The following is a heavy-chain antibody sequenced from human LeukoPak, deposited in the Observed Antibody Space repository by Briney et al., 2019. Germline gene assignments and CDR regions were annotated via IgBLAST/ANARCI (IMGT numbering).Heavy chain of an antibody. CDR3: ARDGSYCSGGSCYTGEYFQH. Sequence: GGSLRLSCAASEFTFNTHSMHWVRQAPGKGLEWVTLISYDGSGKLYADSVKGRFTISRDNSKNTLFLQMSSLRDEDTAIYYCARDGSYCSGGSCYTGEYFQHWGHGTLVTVSS. CDR2: ISYDGSGK. J-gene: IGHJ1*01. V-gene: IGHV3-30*04. D-gene: IGHD2-15*01. CDR1: EFTFNTHS.